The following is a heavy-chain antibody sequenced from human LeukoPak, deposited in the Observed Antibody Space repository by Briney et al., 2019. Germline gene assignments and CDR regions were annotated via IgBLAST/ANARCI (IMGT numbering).Heavy chain of an antibody. CDR2: IYDSGST. J-gene: IGHJ4*02. D-gene: IGHD3-10*01. CDR3: ARDSGSGGPFDY. CDR1: GGSISSSSYY. Sequence: SETLSLTCTVSGGSISSSSYYWGWIRQPPGKGLEWIGSIYDSGSTYYNPSLKSRVTISVDTSKNQFSLKLSSVTAADTAVYYCARDSGSGGPFDYWGQGTLVTVSS. V-gene: IGHV4-39*07.